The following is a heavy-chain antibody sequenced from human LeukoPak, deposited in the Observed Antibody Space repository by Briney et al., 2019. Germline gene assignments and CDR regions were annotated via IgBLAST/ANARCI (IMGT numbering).Heavy chain of an antibody. CDR2: IYYSGST. CDR1: GGSISSSSYY. D-gene: IGHD1-1*01. J-gene: IGHJ6*03. Sequence: SETLSLTCTVSGGSISSSSYYWGWIRQPPGKGLEWIGSIYYSGSTYYNPSLKSRVTISVDTSKNQFSLKLSSVTAADTAVYYCAREKIGTGTILGKDYYYMDVWGKGTTVTVSS. V-gene: IGHV4-39*07. CDR3: AREKIGTGTILGKDYYYMDV.